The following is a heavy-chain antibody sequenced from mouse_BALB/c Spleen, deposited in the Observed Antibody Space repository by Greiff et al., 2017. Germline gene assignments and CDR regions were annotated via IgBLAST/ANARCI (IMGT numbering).Heavy chain of an antibody. D-gene: IGHD2-1*01. Sequence: EVMLVESGGGLVQPGGSRKLSCAASGFTFSSFGMHWVRQAPEKGLEWVAYISSGSSTIYYADTVKGRFTISRDNPKNTLFLQMTSLRSEDTAMYYCARWFYYGNYSYAMDYWGQGTSVTVSS. CDR3: ARWFYYGNYSYAMDY. V-gene: IGHV5-17*02. CDR2: ISSGSSTI. CDR1: GFTFSSFG. J-gene: IGHJ4*01.